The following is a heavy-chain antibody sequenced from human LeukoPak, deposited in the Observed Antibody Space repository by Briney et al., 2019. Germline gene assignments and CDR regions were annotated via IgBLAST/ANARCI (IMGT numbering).Heavy chain of an antibody. J-gene: IGHJ4*02. D-gene: IGHD3-10*01. CDR3: ARAPYYGSGSYRKDFDY. V-gene: IGHV1-69*06. CDR1: GGTFSSYA. Sequence: GASVKVSCKASGGTFSSYAISWVRQAPGQGLEWMGGIIPIFGTANYAQKFQGRVTITADKSTSTAYMELSSLRSEDTAVYYCARAPYYGSGSYRKDFDYWGQGTLVTVSS. CDR2: IIPIFGTA.